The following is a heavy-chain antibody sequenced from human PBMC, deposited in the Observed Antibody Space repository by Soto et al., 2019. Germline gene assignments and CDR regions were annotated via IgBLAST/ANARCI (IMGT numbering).Heavy chain of an antibody. D-gene: IGHD6-13*01. CDR3: ARGSSYGRSSWPDY. J-gene: IGHJ4*02. Sequence: QIQLVQSGAEVKKPGTSVKVTCKTSGYTFSSYGVTWVRQAPGQGLEWIGWTSGYNTHTNYAPKLHDRVIMTTDLHTGTASLELRSLRSDDPAIYYCARGSSYGRSSWPDYWGQGTLVIVSS. CDR1: GYTFSSYG. CDR2: TSGYNTHT. V-gene: IGHV1-18*01.